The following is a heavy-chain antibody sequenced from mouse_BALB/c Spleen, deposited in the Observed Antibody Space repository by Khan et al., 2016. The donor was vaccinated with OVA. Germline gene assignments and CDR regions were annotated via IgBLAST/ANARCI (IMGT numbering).Heavy chain of an antibody. D-gene: IGHD1-1*02. CDR2: INPHIGET. Sequence: VQLQQPGPELVKPGASVKISCKASGYSFTGYFIHWVMQSHGKSLEWIGRINPHIGETFYNQKFRGKATLTVDESSSTAHMELRSLASEDSAVYFCARIYGGDFDYWGQGTTRTVSS. CDR3: ARIYGGDFDY. V-gene: IGHV1-20*02. CDR1: GYSFTGYF. J-gene: IGHJ2*01.